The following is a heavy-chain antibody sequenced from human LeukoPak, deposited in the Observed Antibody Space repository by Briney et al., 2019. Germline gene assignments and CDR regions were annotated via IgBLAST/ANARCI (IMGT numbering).Heavy chain of an antibody. CDR1: GYTFTSYY. D-gene: IGHD3-3*01. V-gene: IGHV1-46*01. J-gene: IGHJ5*02. Sequence: GASVKVSCKASGYTFTSYYMHWVRQAPGQGLEWMGIINPSGGSTSYAQKFQGRVTITADESTSIAYMELSSLRSEDTAVYYCTRVLQYDSWSGTPWGQGTLVTVSS. CDR3: TRVLQYDSWSGTP. CDR2: INPSGGST.